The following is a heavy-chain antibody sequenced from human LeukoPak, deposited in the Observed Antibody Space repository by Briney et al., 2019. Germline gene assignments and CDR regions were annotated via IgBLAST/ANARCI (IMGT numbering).Heavy chain of an antibody. J-gene: IGHJ5*02. CDR1: GGPFSSYT. CDR2: IIPIFGIA. D-gene: IGHD6-19*01. V-gene: IGHV1-69*10. CDR3: AREMAPAVADENWFDP. Sequence: VKVSCKASGGPFSSYTISWVRQAPGQGLEWMGRIIPIFGIANYAQKFQGRVTITADKSTSTAYMELSSLRSEDTAVYYCAREMAPAVADENWFDPWGQGTLVTVSS.